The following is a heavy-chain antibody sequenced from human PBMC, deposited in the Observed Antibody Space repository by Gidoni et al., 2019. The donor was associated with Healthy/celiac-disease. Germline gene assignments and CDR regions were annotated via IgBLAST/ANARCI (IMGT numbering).Heavy chain of an antibody. Sequence: QVQLQESGPGLVKPSQTLSLTCTVSGGSIRSGGYYWSWIRQHPGKGLEWIGYIYYSGSTYYNPSLKSRVTISVDTSKNQFSLKLSSVTAADTAVYYCARDRELAGYGMDVWGQGTTVTVSS. V-gene: IGHV4-31*03. J-gene: IGHJ6*02. CDR3: ARDRELAGYGMDV. CDR1: GGSIRSGGYY. D-gene: IGHD3-10*01. CDR2: IYYSGST.